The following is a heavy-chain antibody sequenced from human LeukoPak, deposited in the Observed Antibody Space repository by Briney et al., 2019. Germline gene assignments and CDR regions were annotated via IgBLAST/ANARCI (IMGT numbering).Heavy chain of an antibody. J-gene: IGHJ4*02. V-gene: IGHV3-30*18. CDR2: ISYDGSNK. CDR3: AKDQYFDWAIDY. CDR1: GFTFSSYG. Sequence: GGSLRLSGAASGFTFSSYGMHWVRQAPGKGLEWVAVISYDGSNKYYADSVKGRFTISRDNSKNTLYLQMNSLRAEDTAVYYCAKDQYFDWAIDYWGQGTLVTVSS. D-gene: IGHD3-9*01.